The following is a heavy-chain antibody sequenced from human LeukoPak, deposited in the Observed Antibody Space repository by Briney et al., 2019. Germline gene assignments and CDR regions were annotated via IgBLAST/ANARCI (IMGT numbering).Heavy chain of an antibody. V-gene: IGHV3-23*01. CDR1: GFTFSSYG. D-gene: IGHD2-15*01. CDR2: ISGSGGST. Sequence: GGSLRLSCAASGFTFSSYGMSWVRQAPGKGLEWVSAISGSGGSTYYADSVKGRFTISRDNSKNTLYLQMNSLRAEDTAVYYCAKDLDCSGGSCLGLDFDYWGQGTLVTVSS. CDR3: AKDLDCSGGSCLGLDFDY. J-gene: IGHJ4*02.